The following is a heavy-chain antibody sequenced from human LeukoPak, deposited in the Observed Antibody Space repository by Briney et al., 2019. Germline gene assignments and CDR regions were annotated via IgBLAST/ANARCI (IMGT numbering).Heavy chain of an antibody. V-gene: IGHV3-7*01. CDR1: GFTFKNYW. CDR3: ARVDYTDEGFAY. J-gene: IGHJ4*02. CDR2: IKHDGSEK. D-gene: IGHD4-11*01. Sequence: GGSLRLSCAAYGFTFKNYWMTWVRQAPGKGLEGVANIKHDGSEKNYVDSVKGRFTISRDNAKNSLSLQMNSLRAEDTALYYCARVDYTDEGFAYWGQGTLVTVSS.